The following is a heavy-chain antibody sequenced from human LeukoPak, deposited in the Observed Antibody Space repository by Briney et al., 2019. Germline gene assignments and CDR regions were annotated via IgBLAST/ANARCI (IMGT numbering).Heavy chain of an antibody. CDR2: IYHSGST. V-gene: IGHV4-30-2*01. Sequence: SETLSLTCAVSGGSISSGGYSWSWIRQPPGKGLEWIGYIYHSGSTYYNPSLKSRVTTSVDRSKNQFSLKLSSVTAADTAVYYSARGVELWFGVDAFDIWGQGTMVTVSS. J-gene: IGHJ3*02. CDR1: GGSISSGGYS. CDR3: ARGVELWFGVDAFDI. D-gene: IGHD3-10*01.